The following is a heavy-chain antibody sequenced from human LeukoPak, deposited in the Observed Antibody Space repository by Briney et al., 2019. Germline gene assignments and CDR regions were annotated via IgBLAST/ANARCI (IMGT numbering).Heavy chain of an antibody. CDR2: INPRGGST. Sequence: ASVKVSCKASGYSFTTYYIHWVRQAPGQGLEWMGMINPRGGSTGYAQKFQGRLTMTRDTSTGTVYMELSSLRSEDTAVYYCARVGVGVSTFFDYWGQGTLVTVSP. CDR3: ARVGVGVSTFFDY. CDR1: GYSFTTYY. D-gene: IGHD1-26*01. V-gene: IGHV1-46*01. J-gene: IGHJ4*02.